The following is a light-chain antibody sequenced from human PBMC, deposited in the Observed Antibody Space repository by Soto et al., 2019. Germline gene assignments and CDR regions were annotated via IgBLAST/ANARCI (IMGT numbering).Light chain of an antibody. CDR2: GAS. J-gene: IGKJ1*01. Sequence: EIGWTQSPGTLSFSPGERATLSCRASQSVSSSYLAWYQQKPCQAPRLLIYGASSRATGLPDRFSGSGSGTDFTHTLSRLEPEDFAVYYCQQYGSSPGTFGQGTKVEIK. CDR1: QSVSSSY. CDR3: QQYGSSPGT. V-gene: IGKV3-20*01.